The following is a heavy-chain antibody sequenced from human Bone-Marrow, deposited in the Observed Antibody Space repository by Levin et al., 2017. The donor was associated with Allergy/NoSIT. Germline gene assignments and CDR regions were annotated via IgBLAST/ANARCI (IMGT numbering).Heavy chain of an antibody. Sequence: SETLSLTCTVSGGSISSYYWSWVRQPPGKGLEWIGYIYYSGRTSYNPSLKSRVTISVDTSKNQFSLKLSSVTAADTAVYYCARDNGAYSSGYYYFDYWGQGTLVTVSS. CDR1: GGSISSYY. J-gene: IGHJ4*02. CDR2: IYYSGRT. D-gene: IGHD6-19*01. CDR3: ARDNGAYSSGYYYFDY. V-gene: IGHV4-59*01.